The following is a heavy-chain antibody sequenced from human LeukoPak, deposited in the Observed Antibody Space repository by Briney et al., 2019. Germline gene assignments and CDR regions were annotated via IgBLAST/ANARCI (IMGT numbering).Heavy chain of an antibody. D-gene: IGHD3-10*01. CDR2: FDPEDGET. CDR3: ATGRDYYGSGSYYNGLYHFDY. J-gene: IGHJ4*02. CDR1: GYTLTELS. V-gene: IGHV1-24*01. Sequence: ASVKVSCKVSGYTLTELSMHWVRQAPGKGLEWMGGFDPEDGETIYAQKFQGRVTMTEDTSTDTAYMELSSLRSEDTAVYYCATGRDYYGSGSYYNGLYHFDYWGQGTLVTVSS.